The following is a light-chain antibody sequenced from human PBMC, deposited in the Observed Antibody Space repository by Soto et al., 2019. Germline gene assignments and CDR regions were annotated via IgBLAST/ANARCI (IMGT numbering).Light chain of an antibody. Sequence: DIQMTQSPSTLSASVGDTVTITCRASQTISTWLAWYQQRPGRTPSLLIYKASTLQSGVPSRFSGSRSGTEFTLTINGLQPEDFATYYCQQYSSLFTFGPGTKVDLK. V-gene: IGKV1-5*03. CDR1: QTISTW. J-gene: IGKJ3*01. CDR2: KAS. CDR3: QQYSSLFT.